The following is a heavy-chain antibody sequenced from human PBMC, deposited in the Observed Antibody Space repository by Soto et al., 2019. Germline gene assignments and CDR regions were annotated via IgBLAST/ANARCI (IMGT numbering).Heavy chain of an antibody. D-gene: IGHD3-10*01. CDR2: ISPMFGAA. V-gene: IGHV1-69*19. Sequence: QLQLVQSGAEMKKPGSSVKVSCQSSGGTSNTYAMNWVRQAPGQGPEWMGDISPMFGAANYAPKFQGRVTITADESTGTSYMQLSSLTSEDTALYFCAREVQVHTPAFVYWGQGTLVTVSS. CDR3: AREVQVHTPAFVY. J-gene: IGHJ4*02. CDR1: GGTSNTYA.